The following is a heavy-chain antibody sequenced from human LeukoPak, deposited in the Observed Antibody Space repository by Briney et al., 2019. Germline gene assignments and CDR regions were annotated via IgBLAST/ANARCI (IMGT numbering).Heavy chain of an antibody. CDR3: ARAPYCDSSSCCTGSNWFDP. D-gene: IGHD3-22*01. V-gene: IGHV1-2*02. Sequence: GASVKVSCTASGYTFAAYYVHWVRQAPGQGLEWMGWLNPNSGDTKYAQKFQGRVTMTRDTSISTAYLEMSRLRSDDTAVYYCARAPYCDSSSCCTGSNWFDPWGQGTLVTVSS. J-gene: IGHJ5*02. CDR1: GYTFAAYY. CDR2: LNPNSGDT.